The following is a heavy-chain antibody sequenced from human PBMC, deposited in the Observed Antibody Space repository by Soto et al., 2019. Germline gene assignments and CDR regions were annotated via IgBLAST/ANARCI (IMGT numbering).Heavy chain of an antibody. D-gene: IGHD2-15*01. Sequence: GASVKVSCKASGGTFSSYAISWVRQAPGQGLEWMGGIIPIFGTANYAQKFQGRVTITADESTSTAYMELSSLRSEDTAVYYCARANPTFCSGGSCFGLLKFDPWGQGTLVTVS. CDR1: GGTFSSYA. CDR2: IIPIFGTA. V-gene: IGHV1-69*13. CDR3: ARANPTFCSGGSCFGLLKFDP. J-gene: IGHJ5*02.